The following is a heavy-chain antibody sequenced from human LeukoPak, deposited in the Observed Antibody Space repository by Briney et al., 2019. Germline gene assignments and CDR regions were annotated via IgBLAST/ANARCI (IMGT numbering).Heavy chain of an antibody. CDR2: IRSKAYGGTT. CDR1: GFTFSSYA. Sequence: GGSLRLSCAASGFTFSSYAMSWFRQAPGKGLEWVGFIRSKAYGGTTEYAASVKGRFTISRDDSKNIAYLQMNSLKTEDTAVYYCTRSFERGWGFDPWGQGTLVTVSS. D-gene: IGHD1-1*01. CDR3: TRSFERGWGFDP. J-gene: IGHJ5*02. V-gene: IGHV3-49*03.